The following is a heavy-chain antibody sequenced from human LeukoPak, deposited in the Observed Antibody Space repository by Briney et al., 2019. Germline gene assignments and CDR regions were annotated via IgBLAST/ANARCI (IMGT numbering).Heavy chain of an antibody. D-gene: IGHD3-22*01. CDR2: FNPEDGET. V-gene: IGHV1-24*01. CDR3: ARDQDYYDSSGWDAFDI. CDR1: GYIFTELS. J-gene: IGHJ3*02. Sequence: ASVKVSCKVSGYIFTELSMHWVRQAPGQGLEWMGGFNPEDGETFYAQKLQGRVTMTTDTSTSTAYMELRSLRSDDTAVYYCARDQDYYDSSGWDAFDIWGQGTMVTVSS.